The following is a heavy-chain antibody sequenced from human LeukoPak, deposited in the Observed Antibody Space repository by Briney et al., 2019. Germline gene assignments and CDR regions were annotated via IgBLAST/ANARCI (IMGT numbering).Heavy chain of an antibody. CDR3: AKDRGYRKGNYFGYYYGMDV. D-gene: IGHD2/OR15-2a*01. Sequence: PGGALRLSCAASGFTVNTNYMSWVRQAPGNGLEWVSVIYSGGKTYYADSVKGRFTISRDNSKNTLYLQMNSLRAEDTAVYYCAKDRGYRKGNYFGYYYGMDVWGQGTTVTVSS. V-gene: IGHV3-66*01. CDR1: GFTVNTNY. CDR2: IYSGGKT. J-gene: IGHJ6*02.